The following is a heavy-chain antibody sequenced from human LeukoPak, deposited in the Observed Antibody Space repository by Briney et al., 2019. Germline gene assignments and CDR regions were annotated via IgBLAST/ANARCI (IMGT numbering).Heavy chain of an antibody. J-gene: IGHJ3*02. CDR2: INPNSGGT. CDR1: GYTFTGDY. D-gene: IGHD2-2*01. CDR3: ARDYSTYCSSTSCQTAHDI. Sequence: ASVKVSCKASGYTFTGDYMHWVRQAPGQGLEWMGWINPNSGGTNYAQKFQGRVTMTRDTSSSTAYMELSRLRSDYTAVYYCARDYSTYCSSTSCQTAHDIWGQGTMVTVSS. V-gene: IGHV1-2*02.